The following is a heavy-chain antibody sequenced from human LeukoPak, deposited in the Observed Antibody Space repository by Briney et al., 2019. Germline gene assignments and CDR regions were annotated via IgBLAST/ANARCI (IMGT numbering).Heavy chain of an antibody. Sequence: SETLSLTCTVSGVSISSHYWRWIRQPPGKGLEWIGYIYYSGSINYNPSLKSRVTISVDTSKNQFSLKLSSVTAADTAVYYCARYGMASPRFDYWGQGTLVTVSS. CDR3: ARYGMASPRFDY. CDR1: GVSISSHY. D-gene: IGHD5-24*01. J-gene: IGHJ4*02. CDR2: IYYSGSI. V-gene: IGHV4-59*11.